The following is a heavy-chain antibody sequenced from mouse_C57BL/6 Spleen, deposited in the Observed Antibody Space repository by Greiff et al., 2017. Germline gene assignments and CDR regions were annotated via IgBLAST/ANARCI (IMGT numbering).Heavy chain of an antibody. CDR1: GFTFSDYG. J-gene: IGHJ2*01. Sequence: EVQLVESGGGLVKPGGSLKLSCAASGFTFSDYGMHWFRQAPERGLEWVAYISSGSSTIYYADTVKGRFTISRDNAKNTLFLQMTSLKSEDTAMYYCARAKDYGTPFDYWGQGTTLTVSS. D-gene: IGHD2-1*01. CDR2: ISSGSSTI. CDR3: ARAKDYGTPFDY. V-gene: IGHV5-17*01.